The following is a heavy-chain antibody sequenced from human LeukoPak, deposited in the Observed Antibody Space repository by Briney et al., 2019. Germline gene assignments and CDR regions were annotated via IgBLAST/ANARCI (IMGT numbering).Heavy chain of an antibody. D-gene: IGHD3-16*02. J-gene: IGHJ5*02. V-gene: IGHV4-39*01. CDR2: IYYSGST. CDR3: ARLLYGGFDP. Sequence: SETLSLTCTVSGGSISSSSYYWGWIRQPPGKGLEWIGSIYYSGSTYYNPSLKSRVTISVDTSKNQFSLKLSSVTAADTAVYYCARLLYGGFDPWGQGTLVTVSS. CDR1: GGSISSSSYY.